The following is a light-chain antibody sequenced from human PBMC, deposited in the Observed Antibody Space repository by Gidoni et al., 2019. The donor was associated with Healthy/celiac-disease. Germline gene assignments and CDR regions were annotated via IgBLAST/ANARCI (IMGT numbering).Light chain of an antibody. CDR2: CAS. Sequence: EIVMTQSPATLSVSPGERATLSCRASQTISSNLAWYQQRHGQAPRPLIYCASTRATGIPARFSGSGSGTEFSLTISSRQSEDFAVYYCQQYNSWPPYTFGQGTKLEIK. CDR3: QQYNSWPPYT. J-gene: IGKJ2*01. CDR1: QTISSN. V-gene: IGKV3-15*01.